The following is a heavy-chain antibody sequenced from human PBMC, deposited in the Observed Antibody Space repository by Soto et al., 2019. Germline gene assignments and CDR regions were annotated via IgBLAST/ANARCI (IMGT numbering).Heavy chain of an antibody. CDR3: AKDRHYYSNYFDH. Sequence: QVQLVESGGGVVQPGRSLRLSCAASGFTFSSYGMHWVRQAPGKGLEWVTVISYDGSNKYYVDSVKGRFTISRDNSENTLYLEMNSLRAEDTAVYYCAKDRHYYSNYFDHWGQGTRVTVSS. D-gene: IGHD4-4*01. V-gene: IGHV3-30*18. J-gene: IGHJ4*02. CDR2: ISYDGSNK. CDR1: GFTFSSYG.